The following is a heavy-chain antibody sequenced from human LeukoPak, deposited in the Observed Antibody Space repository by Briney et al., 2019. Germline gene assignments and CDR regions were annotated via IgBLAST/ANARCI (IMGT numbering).Heavy chain of an antibody. CDR3: AKDTIAARLWYFDL. CDR2: ISGSGGST. CDR1: GFTFSSYA. J-gene: IGHJ2*01. V-gene: IGHV3-23*01. D-gene: IGHD6-6*01. Sequence: GGSLRLSCAASGFTFSSYAMSWVRQAPGKGLEWVSAISGSGGSTYYADSVKGRFTIYRDNSKNTLYLQMNSLRAEDTAVYYCAKDTIAARLWYFDLWGRGTLVTVSS.